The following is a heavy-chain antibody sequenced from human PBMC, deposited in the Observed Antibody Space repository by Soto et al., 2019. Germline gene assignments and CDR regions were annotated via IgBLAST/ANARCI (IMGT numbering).Heavy chain of an antibody. CDR1: GGTFSSYA. CDR2: IIPIFGTA. V-gene: IGHV1-69*13. J-gene: IGHJ5*02. CDR3: ARGEYYYDSSGFNYNWFDP. D-gene: IGHD3-22*01. Sequence: SVKVSFKASGGTFSSYAISWVRQAPGQGLEWMGGIIPIFGTANYAQKFQGRVTITADESTSTAYMELSSLRSEDTAVYYCARGEYYYDSSGFNYNWFDPWGQGTLVTVSS.